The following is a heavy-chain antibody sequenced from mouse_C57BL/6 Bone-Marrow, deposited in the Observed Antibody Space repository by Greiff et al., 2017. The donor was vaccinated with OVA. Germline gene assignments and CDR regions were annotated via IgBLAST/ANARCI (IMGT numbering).Heavy chain of an antibody. V-gene: IGHV5-6*01. CDR1: GFTFSSYG. Sequence: EVKVVESGGDLVKPGGSLKLSCAASGFTFSSYGMSWVRQTPDKRLEWVATISSGGSYTYYPDSVKGRFTISRDNAKNTLYLQRSSLKAEDTAMYYCARLGRYFDVWGTGTTVTVSS. D-gene: IGHD4-1*01. CDR2: ISSGGSYT. CDR3: ARLGRYFDV. J-gene: IGHJ1*03.